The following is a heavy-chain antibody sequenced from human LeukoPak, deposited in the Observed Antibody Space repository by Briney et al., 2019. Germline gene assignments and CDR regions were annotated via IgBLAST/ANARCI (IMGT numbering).Heavy chain of an antibody. Sequence: PSETLSLTCAVYGGSFSGYYWSWIRQPPGKGLEWIGEINHSGSTNYNPSLKSRVTISVDTPKNQFSLKLSSVTAADTAVYYCARLRGYSSGWYNDYWGQGTLVTVSS. V-gene: IGHV4-34*01. CDR1: GGSFSGYY. CDR2: INHSGST. J-gene: IGHJ4*02. CDR3: ARLRGYSSGWYNDY. D-gene: IGHD6-19*01.